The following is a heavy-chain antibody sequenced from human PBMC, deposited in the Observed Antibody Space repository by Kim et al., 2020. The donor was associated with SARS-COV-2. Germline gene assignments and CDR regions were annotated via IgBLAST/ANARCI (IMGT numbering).Heavy chain of an antibody. CDR3: ARQLGHIVVVTANPIYYYYGMDV. CDR2: IYYSVST. CDR1: GGSISSSSYY. Sequence: SETLSLTCTVAGGSISSSSYYWGWIRQPPGKGLEWIGSIYYSVSTYYNPSLKSRVTISVDTSKNQFSLKLSSVTAADTTVYYCARQLGHIVVVTANPIYYYYGMDVWGQGTTVTVSS. V-gene: IGHV4-39*01. J-gene: IGHJ6*02. D-gene: IGHD2-21*02.